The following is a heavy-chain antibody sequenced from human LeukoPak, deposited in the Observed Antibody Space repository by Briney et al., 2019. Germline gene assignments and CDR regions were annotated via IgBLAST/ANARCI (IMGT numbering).Heavy chain of an antibody. CDR3: ARDEGVLGGSHHYFDY. CDR1: GYTFTSYY. J-gene: IGHJ4*02. V-gene: IGHV1-46*01. CDR2: INPSGGST. D-gene: IGHD1-26*01. Sequence: GASVKVSCKASGYTFTSYYMHWVRQAPGQGLEWMGIINPSGGSTSYAQKFQGRVTMTRDTSTSTAYMELRSLRSDDTAVYYCARDEGVLGGSHHYFDYWGQGTLVTVSS.